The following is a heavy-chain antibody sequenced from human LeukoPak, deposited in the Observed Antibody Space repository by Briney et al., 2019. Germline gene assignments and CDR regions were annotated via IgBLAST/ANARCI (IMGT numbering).Heavy chain of an antibody. CDR1: GGSFSGYY. V-gene: IGHV4-34*01. D-gene: IGHD3-3*01. CDR3: ARRPFGDYDFWSGYQLHDAFDI. CDR2: INHSGST. J-gene: IGHJ3*02. Sequence: PSETLSLTCAVYGGSFSGYYWSWIRQPPGKGLEWIGEINHSGSTNYNPSLKSRVTISVDTSKNQFSLKLSSVTAADTAVYYCARRPFGDYDFWSGYQLHDAFDIWGQGTMVTVSS.